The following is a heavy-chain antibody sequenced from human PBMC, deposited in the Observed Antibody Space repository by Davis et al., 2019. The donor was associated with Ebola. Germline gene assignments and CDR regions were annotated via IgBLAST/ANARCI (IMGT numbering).Heavy chain of an antibody. Sequence: AASVKVSCKASGYTFSSYYMHWVRQAPGQGLEWMGLINPSDDTIDYAQKIRGRVTVTRDTSTSTVYMELSSLRSEDTAVYYCVGEGDGYKYFDFWGQGTLVTVSS. CDR2: INPSDDTI. D-gene: IGHD5-24*01. J-gene: IGHJ4*02. CDR1: GYTFSSYY. CDR3: VGEGDGYKYFDF. V-gene: IGHV1-46*01.